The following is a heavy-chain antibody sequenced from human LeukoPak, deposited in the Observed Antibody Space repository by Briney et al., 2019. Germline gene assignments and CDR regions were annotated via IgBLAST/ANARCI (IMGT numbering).Heavy chain of an antibody. CDR3: AKDVASNYYDILTGSDY. CDR1: GFTFSSYG. CDR2: IRYDGSNK. V-gene: IGHV3-30*02. D-gene: IGHD3-9*01. Sequence: GGSLRLSCAASGFTFSSYGMHWVRQAPGKGLEWVAFIRYDGSNKYYADSVKGRFTISRDNSKNTLYLQMNSLRAEDTAVYYCAKDVASNYYDILTGSDYWGQGTLVTVSS. J-gene: IGHJ4*02.